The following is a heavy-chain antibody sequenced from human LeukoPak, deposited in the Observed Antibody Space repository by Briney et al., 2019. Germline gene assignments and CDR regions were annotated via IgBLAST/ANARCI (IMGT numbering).Heavy chain of an antibody. Sequence: LETLSLTCTVSGGSISSYYWSWIRQPAGKGLEWIGRIYTSGSTNYNPSLKSRVTMSVDTSKNQFSLKLSSVTAADTAAYYCARDYVGRDYYYGMDVWGQGTTVTVSS. CDR1: GGSISSYY. V-gene: IGHV4-4*07. CDR2: IYTSGST. CDR3: ARDYVGRDYYYGMDV. D-gene: IGHD3-16*01. J-gene: IGHJ6*02.